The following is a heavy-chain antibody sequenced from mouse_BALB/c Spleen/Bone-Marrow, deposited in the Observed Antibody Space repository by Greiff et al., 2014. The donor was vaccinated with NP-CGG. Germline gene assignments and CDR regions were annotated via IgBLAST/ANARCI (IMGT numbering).Heavy chain of an antibody. CDR1: GFTFNTYA. Sequence: EVKLLESGGGLVQPKGSLKLSCAASGFTFNTYAMNWVRQAPGKGLEWVARIRSKSNNYATYYADSVKDRFTISRDDSQSMLYLQMNNLKTEDTAMYYCVYSYAMDYWGQGTSVTVSS. CDR2: IRSKSNNYAT. D-gene: IGHD2-12*01. J-gene: IGHJ4*01. V-gene: IGHV10-1*02. CDR3: VYSYAMDY.